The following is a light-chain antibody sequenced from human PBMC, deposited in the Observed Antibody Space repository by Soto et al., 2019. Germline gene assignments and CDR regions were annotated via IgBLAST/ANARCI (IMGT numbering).Light chain of an antibody. CDR1: ASNIGNNY. CDR3: ATWDSRLSAVV. Sequence: QSILTQPPSVSAAPGQKVTISCSGSASNIGNNYVSWYQQIPGTAPKLLIYDNNKRPSGIPDRISGSKSGTSATLDITGLQTGDEADFYCATWDSRLSAVVFGGGTKVTVL. CDR2: DNN. J-gene: IGLJ2*01. V-gene: IGLV1-51*01.